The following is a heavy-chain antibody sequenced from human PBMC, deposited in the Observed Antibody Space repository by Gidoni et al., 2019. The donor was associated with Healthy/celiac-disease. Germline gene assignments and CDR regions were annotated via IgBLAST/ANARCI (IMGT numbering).Heavy chain of an antibody. CDR3: ARDVFYGSGSSQSGGWFDP. Sequence: QLQLQESGPGLVKPSETLSLTCTVSGGSLSSSSYYWGWFRQPPGKGLEWIGSISYSGSTYSNPALKSRVTISVDTSKNQFSLKLSSVTAADTAVYYCARDVFYGSGSSQSGGWFDPWGQGTLVTVSS. CDR1: GGSLSSSSYY. CDR2: ISYSGST. D-gene: IGHD3-10*01. J-gene: IGHJ5*02. V-gene: IGHV4-39*07.